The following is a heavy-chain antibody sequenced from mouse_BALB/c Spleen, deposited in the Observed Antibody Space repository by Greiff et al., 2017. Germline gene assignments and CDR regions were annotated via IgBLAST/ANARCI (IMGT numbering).Heavy chain of an antibody. CDR1: GFTFSSYT. J-gene: IGHJ1*01. V-gene: IGHV5-12-2*01. Sequence: EVHLVESGGGLVQPGGSLKLSCAASGFTFSSYTMSWVRQTPEKRLEWVAYISNGGGSTYYPDTVKGRFTISRDNAKNTLYLQMSSLKSEDTAMYYCARHDGYYRYFDVWGAGTTVTVSS. D-gene: IGHD2-3*01. CDR3: ARHDGYYRYFDV. CDR2: ISNGGGST.